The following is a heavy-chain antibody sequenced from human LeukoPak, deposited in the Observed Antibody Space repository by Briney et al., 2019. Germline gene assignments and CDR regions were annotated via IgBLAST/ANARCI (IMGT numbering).Heavy chain of an antibody. V-gene: IGHV3-21*04. D-gene: IGHD4-17*01. Sequence: GGSLRLSCAASGFSFSTYSMSWVRQAPGKGLEWVSSITSSSSYIYYSDSVKGRFTISRDNAKNSLYLQMNSLRAEDTAVYYCAKDADDYVSYFDYWGQGTLVTVSS. J-gene: IGHJ4*02. CDR2: ITSSSSYI. CDR3: AKDADDYVSYFDY. CDR1: GFSFSTYS.